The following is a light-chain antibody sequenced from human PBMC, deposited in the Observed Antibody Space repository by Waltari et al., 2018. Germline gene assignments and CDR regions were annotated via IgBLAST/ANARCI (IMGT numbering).Light chain of an antibody. CDR2: DTS. CDR1: TGAVTSSHY. Sequence: QAVVTQEPSVTVSPGGTVTLTCGSSTGAVTSSHYPYWFQQKPGQAPRTLVYDTSNKHSWTPARFSGSVVGCKAALTLSGAQPEDEAEYYCLLHYSGPRVFGGGTKVTVL. V-gene: IGLV7-46*01. J-gene: IGLJ2*01. CDR3: LLHYSGPRV.